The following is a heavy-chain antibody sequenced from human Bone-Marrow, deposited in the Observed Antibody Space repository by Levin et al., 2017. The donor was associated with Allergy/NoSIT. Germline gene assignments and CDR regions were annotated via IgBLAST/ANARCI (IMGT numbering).Heavy chain of an antibody. D-gene: IGHD5-12*01. CDR2: ISWNSGHA. CDR3: ARCSGYDGPLDY. V-gene: IGHV3-9*01. CDR1: GFTFDDDA. Sequence: PGGSLRLSCAASGFTFDDDAMHWVRHAPGKGLEWVSGISWNSGHADYAGSVKGRCTISRENAKNSLHLQMKSLRAEDTALYYCARCSGYDGPLDYWGQGILVTVSS. J-gene: IGHJ4*02.